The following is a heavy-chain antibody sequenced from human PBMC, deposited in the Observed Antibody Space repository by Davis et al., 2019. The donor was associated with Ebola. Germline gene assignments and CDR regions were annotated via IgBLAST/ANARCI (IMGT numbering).Heavy chain of an antibody. D-gene: IGHD6-6*01. J-gene: IGHJ6*04. CDR2: INPSGGST. CDR3: AREVPSRHYGMDV. V-gene: IGHV1-46*01. Sequence: AASVKVSCKASGYTFTGYYMHWVRQAPGQGLEWMGIINPSGGSTSYAQKFQGRVTMTRDTSTSTVYMELSSLRSEDTAVYYCAREVPSRHYGMDVWGKGTTVAVSS. CDR1: GYTFTGYY.